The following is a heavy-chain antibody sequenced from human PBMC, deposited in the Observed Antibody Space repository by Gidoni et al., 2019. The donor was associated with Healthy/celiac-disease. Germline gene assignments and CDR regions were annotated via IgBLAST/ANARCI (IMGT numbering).Heavy chain of an antibody. Sequence: QITLKESGPTLVKPTQTLTLTCTFSGFSLSTSGVGVGWIRQPPGKALEWLALIYWDDDKRYSPSLKSRLTITKDTSKNQVVLTMTNMDPVDTATYYCAHLPGYSYGFAVHNAFDIWGQGTMVTVSS. J-gene: IGHJ3*02. CDR3: AHLPGYSYGFAVHNAFDI. V-gene: IGHV2-5*02. D-gene: IGHD5-18*01. CDR2: IYWDDDK. CDR1: GFSLSTSGVG.